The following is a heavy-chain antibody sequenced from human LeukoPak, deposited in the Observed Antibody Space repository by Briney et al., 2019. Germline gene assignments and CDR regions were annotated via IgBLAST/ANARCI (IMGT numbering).Heavy chain of an antibody. J-gene: IGHJ5*02. CDR3: ARPYGDYVSDP. D-gene: IGHD4-17*01. CDR1: GGSFSGYY. CDR2: INHSGST. Sequence: SETLSLTCAVYGGSFSGYYWSWIRQPPGKGLGWIGEINHSGSTNYNPSLKSRVTISVDTSKNQFSLKLSSVTAADTAVYYCARPYGDYVSDPWGQGTLVTVSS. V-gene: IGHV4-34*01.